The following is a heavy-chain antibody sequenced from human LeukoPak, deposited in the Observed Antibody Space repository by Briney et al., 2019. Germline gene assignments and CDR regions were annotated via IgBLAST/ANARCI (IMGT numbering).Heavy chain of an antibody. Sequence: NPSETLSLTCAVYGGSFSGYYWSWIRQPPGKGLEWIGEINHSGSTNYNPSLKSRVTISVDTSKNQFSLKLSSVTAADTAVYYCARLAGYSGYDFDYWGQGTLVTVSS. J-gene: IGHJ4*02. V-gene: IGHV4-34*01. D-gene: IGHD5-12*01. CDR3: ARLAGYSGYDFDY. CDR1: GGSFSGYY. CDR2: INHSGST.